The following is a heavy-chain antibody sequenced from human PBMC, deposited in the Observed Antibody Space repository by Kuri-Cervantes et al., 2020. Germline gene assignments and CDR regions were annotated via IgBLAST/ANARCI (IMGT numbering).Heavy chain of an antibody. D-gene: IGHD3-22*01. CDR1: GYTFTGYY. CDR2: LNPNSGNT. J-gene: IGHJ6*02. Sequence: ASVKVSCKASGYTFTGYYMHWVRQAPGRGLEWMGWLNPNSGNTGYAQKFQGRVTMTRKTTISTAYMELSSRRSEDTTVYYCARGKLTRESLVITFDYYGMDVWGQGTTVTVSS. V-gene: IGHV1-8*02. CDR3: ARGKLTRESLVITFDYYGMDV.